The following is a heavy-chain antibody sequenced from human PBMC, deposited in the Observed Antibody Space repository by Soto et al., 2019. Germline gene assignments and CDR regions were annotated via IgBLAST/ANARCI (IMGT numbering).Heavy chain of an antibody. CDR3: ARARNPGAYLDY. CDR2: IYYSGST. Sequence: QVQLQASGPGLVKPSETLSLTCPVSGGSISSYYWSCIRQPPGKGLEWVGYIYYSGSTKYNPSLKSRVSISVDTSKNQFSLKLSSVTAADTAVYYCARARNPGAYLDYCGQGTLVTVSS. V-gene: IGHV4-59*01. J-gene: IGHJ4*02. CDR1: GGSISSYY.